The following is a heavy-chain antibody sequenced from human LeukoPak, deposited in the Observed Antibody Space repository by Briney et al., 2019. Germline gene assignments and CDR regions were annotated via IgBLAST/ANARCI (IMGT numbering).Heavy chain of an antibody. CDR2: ISGSGGST. J-gene: IGHJ1*01. CDR3: AKDGSIVGATQFQH. D-gene: IGHD1-26*01. CDR1: GFTFSSYA. Sequence: GGSLRLSCAASGFTFSSYAMSWVRQAPGAGLEWVSVISGSGGSTYYADSVKGRFTISRDNSKNTLYLQMNSLRADDTAVYYCAKDGSIVGATQFQHWGQGTLVTVSS. V-gene: IGHV3-23*01.